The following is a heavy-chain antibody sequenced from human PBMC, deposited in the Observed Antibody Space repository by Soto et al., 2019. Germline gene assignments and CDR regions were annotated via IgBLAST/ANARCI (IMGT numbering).Heavy chain of an antibody. D-gene: IGHD3-3*01. V-gene: IGHV3-21*06. J-gene: IGHJ6*02. CDR1: GFTFSRYG. CDR3: ARDPITIFGVVSFYGMDV. CDR2: ISSSTSYV. Sequence: GGSLRLSCAASGFTFSRYGMNWLRQAPGKGLEWVASISSSTSYVYYADSVKGRFSTSRDNAKNILYLEMYALRSEDTAVYYCARDPITIFGVVSFYGMDVWGQGTTVTVSS.